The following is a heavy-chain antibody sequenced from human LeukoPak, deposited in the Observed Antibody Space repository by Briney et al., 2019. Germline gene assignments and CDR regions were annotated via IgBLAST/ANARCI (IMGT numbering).Heavy chain of an antibody. CDR2: IYTSGST. CDR1: GGSISSGSYY. Sequence: TLSLTCTVSGGSISSGSYYWSWIRQPAGKGLEWIGRIYTSGSTNYNPSLKSRVTISVDTSKNQFSLKLSSVTAADTAVYYCARAYYDFWSGHDAFDIWGQGTMVTVSS. J-gene: IGHJ3*02. D-gene: IGHD3-3*01. V-gene: IGHV4-61*02. CDR3: ARAYYDFWSGHDAFDI.